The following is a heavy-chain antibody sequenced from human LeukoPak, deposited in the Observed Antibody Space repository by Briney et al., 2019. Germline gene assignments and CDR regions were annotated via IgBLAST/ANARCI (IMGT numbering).Heavy chain of an antibody. V-gene: IGHV4-30-2*01. CDR1: GDSMSSSRLA. CDR3: ARMVVDITRSFDP. Sequence: SETLSLTCAVSGDSMSSSRLAWRWLRQAPGRGVERIEYSYHGGSTHNNPALPGRVTKSVDTSKKQFSLSVNSVTAADTAVYYCARMVVDITRSFDPWGQGALVTVSS. J-gene: IGHJ5*02. CDR2: SYHGGST. D-gene: IGHD2-21*01.